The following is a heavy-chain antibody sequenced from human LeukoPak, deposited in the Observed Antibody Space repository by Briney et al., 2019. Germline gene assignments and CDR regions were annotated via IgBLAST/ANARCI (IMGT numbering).Heavy chain of an antibody. V-gene: IGHV1-2*02. Sequence: ASVKVSCKASGFYFTGYYMHWVRQAPGQGLEWMGWINPNSGDTSYAQKFQGRVTMTKDPSISTAYMELSRLRSDDTAVYFCASSDFYYYYMDGWGKGTTVTVSS. CDR2: INPNSGDT. CDR3: ASSDFYYYYMDG. CDR1: GFYFTGYY. J-gene: IGHJ6*03.